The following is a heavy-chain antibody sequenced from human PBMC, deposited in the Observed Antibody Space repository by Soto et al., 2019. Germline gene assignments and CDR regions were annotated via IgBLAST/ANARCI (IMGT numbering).Heavy chain of an antibody. V-gene: IGHV1-8*01. CDR1: GYTFTSYD. Sequence: QVQLVQSGAEVKKPGASVKVSCKASGYTFTSYDINWVRQATGQGLEWMGWMNPNSGNTGYAQKFQGRVTMTRNTSISTAYMELSSLRSEDTAVYYCARGGHIVVVPAAMDYYYYMDVWGKGTTVTISS. J-gene: IGHJ6*03. CDR3: ARGGHIVVVPAAMDYYYYMDV. D-gene: IGHD2-2*01. CDR2: MNPNSGNT.